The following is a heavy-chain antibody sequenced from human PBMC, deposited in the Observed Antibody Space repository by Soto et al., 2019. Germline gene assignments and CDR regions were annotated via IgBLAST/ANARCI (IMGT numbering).Heavy chain of an antibody. CDR2: ISYDGSNK. J-gene: IGHJ6*02. Sequence: QVQLVESGGGVVQPGRSLRLSCAASGFTFSSYGMHWVRQAPGKGLEWVAVISYDGSNKYYADSVKGRFTISRDNSKNTLYLQMTSLRPEDRAVYYCAKDLLGPGRAYGMAVWGQGPRSPSP. D-gene: IGHD7-27*01. CDR1: GFTFSSYG. CDR3: AKDLLGPGRAYGMAV. V-gene: IGHV3-30*18.